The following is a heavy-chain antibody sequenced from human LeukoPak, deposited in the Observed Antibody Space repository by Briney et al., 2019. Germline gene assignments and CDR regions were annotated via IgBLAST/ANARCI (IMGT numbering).Heavy chain of an antibody. D-gene: IGHD3-10*01. J-gene: IGHJ6*04. CDR2: IYYSGST. CDR1: GGSISSYN. CDR3: ARATESITMVRERGNYYYGMDV. V-gene: IGHV4-59*01. Sequence: SETLSLTCTVSGGSISSYNGSWVRQTPGKGVEWVGHIYYSGSTNYNPSLTSGGTISVDTSKNQFSLKLSSVTAADTAVYYCARATESITMVRERGNYYYGMDVWGKGTTVTVSS.